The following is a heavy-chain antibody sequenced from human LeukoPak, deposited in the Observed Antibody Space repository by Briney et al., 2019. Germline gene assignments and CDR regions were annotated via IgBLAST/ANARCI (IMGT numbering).Heavy chain of an antibody. CDR3: ASSSGYYYIDY. CDR1: GFTFSSYW. J-gene: IGHJ4*02. V-gene: IGHV3-7*01. Sequence: GGSLRLSCAASGFTFSSYWMSWVRQAPGKGLEWVANIKQDGSEKYYVGSVKGRFTISRDNAKNSLYLQMNSLRAEDTAVYYCASSSGYYYIDYWGQGTLVTVSS. D-gene: IGHD3-22*01. CDR2: IKQDGSEK.